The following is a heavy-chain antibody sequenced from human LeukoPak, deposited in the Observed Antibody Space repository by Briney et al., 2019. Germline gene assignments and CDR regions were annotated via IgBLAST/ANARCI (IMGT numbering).Heavy chain of an antibody. CDR1: GNSISSGDNY. CDR3: ARDLDDSSGYSQFDP. CDR2: IYTSGST. Sequence: PSETLSLTCTVSGNSISSGDNYWSWIRQPAGKGLEWIGRIYTSGSTNYNPSLKSRVTISVDTSKNQFSLKLSSVTAADTAVYYCARDLDDSSGYSQFDPWGQGTLVTVSS. J-gene: IGHJ5*02. V-gene: IGHV4-61*02. D-gene: IGHD3-22*01.